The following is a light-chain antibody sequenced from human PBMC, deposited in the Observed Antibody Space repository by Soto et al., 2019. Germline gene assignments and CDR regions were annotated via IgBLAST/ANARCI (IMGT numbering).Light chain of an antibody. Sequence: EIVMTQSPATLSVSPGERAALSCRASQSVSSYLAWYQQKPGQAPRLLIYDASNRATGIPARFSGSGSGTDFTLTISSLEPEDFAVYYCQQRSNWPPETFGQGTRLEI. CDR1: QSVSSY. CDR2: DAS. V-gene: IGKV3-11*01. CDR3: QQRSNWPPET. J-gene: IGKJ5*01.